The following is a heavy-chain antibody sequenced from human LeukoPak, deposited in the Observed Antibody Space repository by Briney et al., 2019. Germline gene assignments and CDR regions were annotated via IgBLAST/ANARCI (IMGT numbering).Heavy chain of an antibody. J-gene: IGHJ4*02. CDR2: ISGSGLTT. Sequence: LGGSLRLSCAASGFIFSNFAMGWVRQAPEKGLEWVSVISGSGLTTYYADSAKGRFTISRDNSKNTLSLQMNSLRAEDTAIYYCAKMTDSSGYYPFDYWGQGTLVTVSS. V-gene: IGHV3-23*01. CDR1: GFIFSNFA. D-gene: IGHD3-22*01. CDR3: AKMTDSSGYYPFDY.